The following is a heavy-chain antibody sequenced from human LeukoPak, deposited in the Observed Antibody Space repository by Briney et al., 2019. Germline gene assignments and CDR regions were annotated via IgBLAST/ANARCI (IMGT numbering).Heavy chain of an antibody. CDR3: ARDLRGSYNY. CDR2: INPNSGGT. V-gene: IGHV1-2*06. Sequence: ASVKVSCKASGYTFTGYYMHWVRQAPGQGLEWMGRINPNSGGTNYAQKFQGRVTMNRDTPISTAYMELSRLRSDDTAVYYCARDLRGSYNYWCQGTLVTVSS. CDR1: GYTFTGYY. J-gene: IGHJ4*02. D-gene: IGHD1-26*01.